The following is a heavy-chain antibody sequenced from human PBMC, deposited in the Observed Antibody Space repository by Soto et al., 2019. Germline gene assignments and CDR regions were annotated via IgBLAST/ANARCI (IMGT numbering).Heavy chain of an antibody. CDR3: VTSRVSIAVAGETEYYFDY. J-gene: IGHJ4*02. CDR1: GGTFSSYA. CDR2: IIPIFGTA. D-gene: IGHD6-19*01. Sequence: GASVKVSCKASGGTFSSYAISWVRQAPGQGLEWMGGIIPIFGTANYAQKFQGRVTITADKSTSAAYMELSSLRSEDTAVYYCVTSRVSIAVAGETEYYFDYWGQGTLVTVSS. V-gene: IGHV1-69*06.